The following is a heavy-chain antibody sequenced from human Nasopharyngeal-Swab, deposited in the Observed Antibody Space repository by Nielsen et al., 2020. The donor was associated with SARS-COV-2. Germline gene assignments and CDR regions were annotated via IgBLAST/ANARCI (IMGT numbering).Heavy chain of an antibody. D-gene: IGHD5-18*01. CDR1: GFTSGDYA. Sequence: GGSLRFSCTASGFTSGDYAMNWFRQAQGKGLEWVTYIRNKDYGGTTEYAASVRGRFTISRDDSKNIAYLQMNSLTTEDTAVYYCTRDFPFSVDTATRGYMDVWGKGTTVTVSS. J-gene: IGHJ6*03. CDR2: IRNKDYGGTT. CDR3: TRDFPFSVDTATRGYMDV. V-gene: IGHV3-49*03.